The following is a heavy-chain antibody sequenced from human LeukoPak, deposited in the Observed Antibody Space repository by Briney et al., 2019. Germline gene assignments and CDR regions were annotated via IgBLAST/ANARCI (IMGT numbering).Heavy chain of an antibody. CDR3: ARAHLQSYSRAARGAFDI. V-gene: IGHV4-59*01. J-gene: IGHJ3*02. Sequence: SETLSLTCTVSGGSISSYYWSWIRQPPGKGLEWIGCIYYSGSTNYNPSLKSRVTISVDTSKNQFSLKLSSVTAADTAVYYCARAHLQSYSRAARGAFDIWGQGTMVSVSS. CDR1: GGSISSYY. CDR2: IYYSGST. D-gene: IGHD4-4*01.